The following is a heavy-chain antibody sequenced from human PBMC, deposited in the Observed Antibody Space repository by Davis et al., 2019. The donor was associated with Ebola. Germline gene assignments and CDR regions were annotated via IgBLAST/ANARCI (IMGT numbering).Heavy chain of an antibody. J-gene: IGHJ4*02. CDR3: ARGPPEDVVVVVVAADY. Sequence: PGGSLRLSCAASGFTFSSYWMSWVRQAPGKGLAWVANIKQDGSEKYYVDSVKGRITISRDNAKNSLYLQMNSLRAEDTAVYYCARGPPEDVVVVVVAADYWGQGTLVTVSS. D-gene: IGHD2-15*01. CDR2: IKQDGSEK. V-gene: IGHV3-7*01. CDR1: GFTFSSYW.